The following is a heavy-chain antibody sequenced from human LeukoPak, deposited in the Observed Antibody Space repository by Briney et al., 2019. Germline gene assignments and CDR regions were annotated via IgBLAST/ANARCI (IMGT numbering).Heavy chain of an antibody. CDR2: IYYSGST. CDR1: GGSMKNYY. CDR3: ARVADYDIHVEYYFDY. D-gene: IGHD4-17*01. Sequence: SETLSLTCTVSGGSMKNYYWSWIRQPPGKGLEWIGYIYYSGSTNYNPSLKSRVTISVDTSKNQFSLKLSSVTAADTAVYYCARVADYDIHVEYYFDYWGQGTLVTVSS. V-gene: IGHV4-59*01. J-gene: IGHJ4*02.